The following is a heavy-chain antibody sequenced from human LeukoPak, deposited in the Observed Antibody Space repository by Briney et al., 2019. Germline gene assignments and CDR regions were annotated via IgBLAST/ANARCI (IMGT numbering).Heavy chain of an antibody. CDR3: ATAGDYEGLFDY. CDR2: FDPEDGET. D-gene: IGHD4-17*01. CDR1: GYTLTELS. J-gene: IGHJ4*02. Sequence: ASVKVSCKVSGYTLTELSMHWVRQAPGKGLEWMGGFDPEDGETIYAQKFQGRVTMTEDTSTDTAYMELSSLRSEDTAVYYCATAGDYEGLFDYWGQGTPVTVSS. V-gene: IGHV1-24*01.